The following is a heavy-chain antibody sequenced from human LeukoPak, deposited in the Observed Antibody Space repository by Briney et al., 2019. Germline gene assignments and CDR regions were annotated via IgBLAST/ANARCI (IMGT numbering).Heavy chain of an antibody. J-gene: IGHJ5*02. Sequence: GESLKISCRGSGYSFTTYWIGWVRQMPGKGLEWMGIIYPLDSDTRYNPSFQGHVTISADRSISTAYLQWNSLKASDTAIYYCARHGMFRGKTVYWFDPWGQGTLVTVSS. CDR3: ARHGMFRGKTVYWFDP. CDR2: IYPLDSDT. V-gene: IGHV5-51*01. CDR1: GYSFTTYW. D-gene: IGHD3-10*01.